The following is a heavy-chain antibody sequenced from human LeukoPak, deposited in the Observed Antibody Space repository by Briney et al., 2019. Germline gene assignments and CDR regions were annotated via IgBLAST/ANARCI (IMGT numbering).Heavy chain of an antibody. Sequence: ASVKVSCKAPGYTFTSYGISWVRQAPGQGLEWMGWISGYNGYTHYANNHQGRVTMTTDTSTSIAYMELRSLRSDDTAVYYCARDEARYSSGYYPNWFDPWGQGTLVTVSS. CDR1: GYTFTSYG. D-gene: IGHD3-22*01. J-gene: IGHJ5*02. CDR3: ARDEARYSSGYYPNWFDP. V-gene: IGHV1-18*01. CDR2: ISGYNGYT.